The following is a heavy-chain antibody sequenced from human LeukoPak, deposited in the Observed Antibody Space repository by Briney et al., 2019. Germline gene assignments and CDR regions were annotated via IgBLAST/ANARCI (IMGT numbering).Heavy chain of an antibody. D-gene: IGHD3-3*01. CDR1: GFTFSSYW. J-gene: IGHJ6*02. CDR3: ARDERFLEWLLSPSLYYYGMDV. Sequence: PGGSLRLSCAASGFTFSSYWMSWVRQAPGKGLEWVANIKQDGGEKYYVDSVKGRFTISRDNAKNSLYLQMNSLRAEDTAVYYCARDERFLEWLLSPSLYYYGMDVWGQGTTVTVSS. CDR2: IKQDGGEK. V-gene: IGHV3-7*01.